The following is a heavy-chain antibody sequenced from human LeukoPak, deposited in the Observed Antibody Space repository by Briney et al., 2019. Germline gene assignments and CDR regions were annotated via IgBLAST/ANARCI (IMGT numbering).Heavy chain of an antibody. V-gene: IGHV3-30*18. CDR2: ISYDGSSK. Sequence: PGRSLRLSCAASGFTFSSYGMHWVRQAPGKGLEWVAVISYDGSSKYYVDSVKGRFTISRDNSKNTLYLQMNSLRAEDTAVYYCANGGSSGWYRWGQGTLVTVSS. J-gene: IGHJ4*02. CDR1: GFTFSSYG. D-gene: IGHD6-19*01. CDR3: ANGGSSGWYR.